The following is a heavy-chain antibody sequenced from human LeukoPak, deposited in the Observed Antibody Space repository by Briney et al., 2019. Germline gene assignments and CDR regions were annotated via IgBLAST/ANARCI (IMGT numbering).Heavy chain of an antibody. CDR2: IYYSGST. J-gene: IGHJ3*02. CDR3: ATKDYDAFDI. V-gene: IGHV4-59*01. CDR1: GGSISSYY. Sequence: KPSETLSLTCTVSGGSISSYYWSWIRQPPGKGLEWIGYIYYSGSTNYNPSLKSRVTISVDTSKNQFSLKLSSVTAADTAVYYCATKDYDAFDIWGQGTMVTVSS. D-gene: IGHD4-11*01.